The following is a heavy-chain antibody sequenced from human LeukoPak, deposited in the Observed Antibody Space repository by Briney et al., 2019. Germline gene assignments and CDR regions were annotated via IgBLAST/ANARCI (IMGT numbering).Heavy chain of an antibody. D-gene: IGHD3-22*01. J-gene: IGHJ4*02. CDR2: IYSGGST. CDR3: ARIIHYYDSSGYSGY. Sequence: GGSLRLSCAASGFTVSSNYMSWVRQAPGKGLEWVSVIYSGGSTYYADSVKGRFTISRDNSKNTLYLQMNSLRAEDTAVYYCARIIHYYDSSGYSGYWGQGTLVTVSS. CDR1: GFTVSSNY. V-gene: IGHV3-66*01.